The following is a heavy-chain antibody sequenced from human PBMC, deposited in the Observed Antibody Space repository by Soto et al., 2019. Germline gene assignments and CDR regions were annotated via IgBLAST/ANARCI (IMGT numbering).Heavy chain of an antibody. CDR1: GGSISSSSNY. Sequence: QLQLQESGPGLVKPSETLSLTCTVSGGSISSSSNYCNWIRQPPGKGLEWIGSLYYSGTTYYNPSLESRITISVDTSKNQFSLKLSSVTAADTAVYYCARRRGSYGSDMDVWGKGTTVTVSS. D-gene: IGHD3-10*01. CDR2: LYYSGTT. V-gene: IGHV4-39*01. CDR3: ARRRGSYGSDMDV. J-gene: IGHJ6*03.